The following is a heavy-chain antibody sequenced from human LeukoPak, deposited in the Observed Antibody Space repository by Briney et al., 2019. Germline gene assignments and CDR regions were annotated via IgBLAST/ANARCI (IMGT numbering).Heavy chain of an antibody. CDR1: GFTFSSYG. J-gene: IGHJ4*02. Sequence: PGGSLRLSCAASGFTFSSYGMHWVRQAPGKGLEWVAVIWYDGSNKYYADSVKGRFTISRDNSKNTLYLQMNSLRAEDTAVYYCARDGGDGYNSIDYWGQGTLVTVSS. D-gene: IGHD5-24*01. CDR3: ARDGGDGYNSIDY. V-gene: IGHV3-33*01. CDR2: IWYDGSNK.